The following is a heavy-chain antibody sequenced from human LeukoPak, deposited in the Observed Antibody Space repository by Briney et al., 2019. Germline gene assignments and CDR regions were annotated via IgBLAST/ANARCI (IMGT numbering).Heavy chain of an antibody. V-gene: IGHV4-59*08. CDR1: GGSISSYY. Sequence: SETLSLTCTVSGGSISSYYWSWIRQPPGKGLEWIGYIYNSGSTKYNPSLKSRVTISVDTSKNQISLKLSSVTAADTAVYYCARGARAGYNLEPLDNWGQGTLVTVSS. D-gene: IGHD5-24*01. CDR3: ARGARAGYNLEPLDN. J-gene: IGHJ4*02. CDR2: IYNSGST.